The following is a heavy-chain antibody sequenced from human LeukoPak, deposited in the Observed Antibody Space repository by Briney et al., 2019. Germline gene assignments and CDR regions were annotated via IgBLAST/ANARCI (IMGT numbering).Heavy chain of an antibody. CDR2: IYYGGST. J-gene: IGHJ4*02. V-gene: IGHV4-59*02. CDR1: GGSVNNYY. CDR3: ARGTIGSYTY. Sequence: SETLSLTCSVSGGSVNNYYWNWVRQPPGKGLDWVGDIYYGGSTNYNPSLKTRVTISVDPSQNQFSLKLRSVTPADTAVYYCARGTIGSYTYWGQGTLVTVSS. D-gene: IGHD3-10*01.